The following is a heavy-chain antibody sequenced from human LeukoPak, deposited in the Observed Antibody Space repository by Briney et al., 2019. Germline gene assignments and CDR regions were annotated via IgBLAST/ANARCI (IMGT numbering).Heavy chain of an antibody. CDR1: GFTFSNAW. D-gene: IGHD2-15*01. V-gene: IGHV3-15*07. CDR3: AQQVGYCSSGNCYFTY. CDR2: IKSKTDGGTT. Sequence: GGSLRLSCAASGFTFSNAWMNWVRQAPGKGLEWVGRIKSKTDGGTTDCAAPVKGSFTISRDDSKNTLYLQMNSLKTEDTAVYYCAQQVGYCSSGNCYFTYWGQGTLVTVSS. J-gene: IGHJ1*01.